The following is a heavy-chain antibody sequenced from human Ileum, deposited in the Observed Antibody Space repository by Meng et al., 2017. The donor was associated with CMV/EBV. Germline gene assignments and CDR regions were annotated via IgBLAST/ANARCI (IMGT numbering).Heavy chain of an antibody. J-gene: IGHJ4*03. CDR2: MFYSGTT. CDR1: GGSVNSASYY. V-gene: IGHV4-31*03. D-gene: IGHD2/OR15-2a*01. Sequence: SETLSLTCTVSGGSVNSASYYWSWIRQHPERGLEWIGYMFYSGTTYYNPSLKSRITMSVDTSQNQFSLKLTSVTAADTAVYYCAIFYTPKRAFDHWGQGTQVTVSS. CDR3: AIFYTPKRAFDH.